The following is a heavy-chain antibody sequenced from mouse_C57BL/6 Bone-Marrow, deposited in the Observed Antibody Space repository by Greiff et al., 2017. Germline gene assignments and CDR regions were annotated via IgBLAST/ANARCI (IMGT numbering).Heavy chain of an antibody. Sequence: EVQVVESGGGLVQPGGSLKLSCAASGFTFSDYYMYWVRQTPEKRLEWVAYISNGGGSTYYPDTVKGRFPISRDNAKNTLYLQMSRLKSEDTAMYYCARRGYYYGSSYDNWGQGTTLTVAS. CDR3: ARRGYYYGSSYDN. V-gene: IGHV5-12*01. D-gene: IGHD1-1*01. CDR1: GFTFSDYY. J-gene: IGHJ2*01. CDR2: ISNGGGST.